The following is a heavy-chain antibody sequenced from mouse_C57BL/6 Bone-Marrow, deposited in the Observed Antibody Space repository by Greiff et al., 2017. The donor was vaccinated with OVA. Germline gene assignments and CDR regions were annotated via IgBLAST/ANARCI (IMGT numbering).Heavy chain of an antibody. CDR3: TTRLLQAMDY. V-gene: IGHV14-4*01. D-gene: IGHD2-3*01. Sequence: VQLKESGAELVRPGASVKLSCTASGFNIKDDYMHWVKQRPEQGLEWIGWLDPENGDTEYASKFQGKATITADTSSNTAYLQLSSLTSEDTAVYYCTTRLLQAMDYWGQGTSVTVSS. J-gene: IGHJ4*01. CDR1: GFNIKDDY. CDR2: LDPENGDT.